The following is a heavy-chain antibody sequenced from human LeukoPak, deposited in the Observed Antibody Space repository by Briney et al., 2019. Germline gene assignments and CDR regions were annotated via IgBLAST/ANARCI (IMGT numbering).Heavy chain of an antibody. Sequence: SGTLSLTCTVSGGSISSYYWSWIRQPPGKGLEWIGYIYYSGSTNYNPSLKSRVTISVDTSKNQFSLKLSSVTAADTAVYYCARGGVSYYGVVDYWGQGTLVTVSS. D-gene: IGHD1-26*01. V-gene: IGHV4-59*01. J-gene: IGHJ4*02. CDR1: GGSISSYY. CDR3: ARGGVSYYGVVDY. CDR2: IYYSGST.